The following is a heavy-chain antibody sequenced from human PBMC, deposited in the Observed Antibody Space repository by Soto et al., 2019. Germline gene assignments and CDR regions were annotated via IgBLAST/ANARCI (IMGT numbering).Heavy chain of an antibody. CDR3: TRANWYSEY. CDR2: IYYNGNT. J-gene: IGHJ4*02. CDR1: GGSLSNHY. V-gene: IGHV4-59*11. Sequence: QVQLQESGPGLVKPSETLSLTCSVSGGSLSNHYWSWIRQPPGKGLEWIGYIYYNGNTNYNPSLKSRVTMSVDTSRNHISLKLTTVTAADTAVYYCTRANWYSEYWGQGTLVTVSS. D-gene: IGHD7-27*01.